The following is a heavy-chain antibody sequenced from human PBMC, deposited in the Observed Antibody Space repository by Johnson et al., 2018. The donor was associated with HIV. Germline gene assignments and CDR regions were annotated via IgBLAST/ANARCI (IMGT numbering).Heavy chain of an antibody. CDR2: IYSGGST. CDR1: GFTFDDYG. V-gene: IGHV3-66*01. Sequence: VQLLESGGGVVRPGGSLRLSCAASGFTFDDYGMSWVRQAPGKGLEWVSVIYSGGSTDYADSVKGRFTISIDNSKNTLYLQMNSMRAEDTAVYYCAAGDDFDIWGQGTMVTVSS. J-gene: IGHJ3*02. CDR3: AAGDDFDI.